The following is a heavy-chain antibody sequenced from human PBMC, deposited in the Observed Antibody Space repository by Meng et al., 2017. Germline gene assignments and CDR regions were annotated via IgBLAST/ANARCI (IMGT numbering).Heavy chain of an antibody. J-gene: IGHJ4*02. V-gene: IGHV4-59*01. Sequence: QVQLQESRAGLGKPSQPLSLTCTVFGGSIRSYYWSWIRQPTGKGMEWIGYIYYSGSTNYNPTLKSRVTISVDTSKNQFSLKLSSVTAADTAVYYCARGYDFWSGQYYFDYWGQGTLVTVSS. CDR2: IYYSGST. CDR1: GGSIRSYY. CDR3: ARGYDFWSGQYYFDY. D-gene: IGHD3-3*01.